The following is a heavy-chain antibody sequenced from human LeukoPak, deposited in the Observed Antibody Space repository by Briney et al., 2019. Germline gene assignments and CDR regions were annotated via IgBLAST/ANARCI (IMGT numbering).Heavy chain of an antibody. V-gene: IGHV4-59*08. Sequence: PSETLSLTCTVSGGSISSYYWSWIRQPPGKGLEWIGYIYYSGSTNYNPSLKSRVTISVDTSKNQFSLKLSSVTAADTAVYYRARHVIAARIFDYWGQGTLVTVSS. CDR1: GGSISSYY. CDR2: IYYSGST. CDR3: ARHVIAARIFDY. J-gene: IGHJ4*02. D-gene: IGHD6-6*01.